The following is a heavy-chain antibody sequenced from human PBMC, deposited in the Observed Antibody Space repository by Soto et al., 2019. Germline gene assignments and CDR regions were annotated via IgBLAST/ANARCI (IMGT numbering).Heavy chain of an antibody. CDR1: GYTFTSYG. Sequence: QVQLVQSGAEVKKPGASVKVSCKASGYTFTSYGISWVRQAPGQGLEWRGWISAYNGNTNYAQKLQGRISMTTDTSTSTVYMELRSLRSDDTAVYYCARLVVVVAATGAFDIWGQGTMVTVSS. J-gene: IGHJ3*02. CDR2: ISAYNGNT. CDR3: ARLVVVVAATGAFDI. D-gene: IGHD2-15*01. V-gene: IGHV1-18*01.